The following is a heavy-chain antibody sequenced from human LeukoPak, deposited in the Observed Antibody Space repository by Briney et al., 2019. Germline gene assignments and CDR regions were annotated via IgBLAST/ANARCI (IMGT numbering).Heavy chain of an antibody. CDR3: ARDPPLRSAITMIVVPSDY. V-gene: IGHV1-18*01. Sequence: APVKVSCKASGYTFTSYGISWVRQAPGQGLEWMGWISAYNGNTNYAQKLQGRVTMTTDTSTSTAYMELRSLRSDDTAVYYCARDPPLRSAITMIVVPSDYWGQGTLVTVSS. CDR2: ISAYNGNT. CDR1: GYTFTSYG. D-gene: IGHD3-22*01. J-gene: IGHJ4*02.